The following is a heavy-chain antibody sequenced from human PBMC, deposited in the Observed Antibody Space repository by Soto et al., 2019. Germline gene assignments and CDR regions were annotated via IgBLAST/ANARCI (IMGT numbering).Heavy chain of an antibody. J-gene: IGHJ4*02. D-gene: IGHD5-12*01. CDR3: AAGGGLPRYY. Sequence: PSETLSLTCAVSGGSISSGGYSWSWIRQPPGKGLEWIGYIYHSGSTYYNPSLKSRVTISVDRSKNQFSLNLSSVTAAATAVYYCAAGGGLPRYYWGQGTLVTVSS. V-gene: IGHV4-30-2*01. CDR1: GGSISSGGYS. CDR2: IYHSGST.